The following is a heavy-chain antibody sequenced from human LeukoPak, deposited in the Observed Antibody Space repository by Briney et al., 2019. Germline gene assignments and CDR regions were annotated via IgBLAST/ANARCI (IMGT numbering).Heavy chain of an antibody. D-gene: IGHD3-16*02. CDR3: ARVIGVWGSYRYAFDY. V-gene: IGHV3-21*01. CDR2: INGRSNYI. CDR1: GFTFSTYT. Sequence: KSGGSLRLSCATSGFTFSTYTMNWVRQAPGKGLEWVSSINGRSNYIYYADSVEGRFTISRDNAKNTLYLQMNSLRAEDTAVYYCARVIGVWGSYRYAFDYWGQGTLVTVSS. J-gene: IGHJ4*02.